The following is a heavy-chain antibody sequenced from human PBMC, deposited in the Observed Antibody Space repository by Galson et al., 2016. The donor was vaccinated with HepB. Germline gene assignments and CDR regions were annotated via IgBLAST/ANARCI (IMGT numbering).Heavy chain of an antibody. V-gene: IGHV3-33*01. CDR1: GFTFSSYG. D-gene: IGHD6-13*01. CDR2: IWYDGSNK. CDR3: ARASSIAAAGVLDY. J-gene: IGHJ4*02. Sequence: SLRLSCAASGFTFSSYGMHWVRQAPGKGLEWVAVIWYDGSNKYYADSGKGRFTISRDNSKNTLYLQMNSLRAEDTAVYYCARASSIAAAGVLDYWGQGTLVTVSS.